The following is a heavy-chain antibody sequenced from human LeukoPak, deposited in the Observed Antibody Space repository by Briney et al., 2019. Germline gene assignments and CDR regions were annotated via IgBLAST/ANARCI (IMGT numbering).Heavy chain of an antibody. CDR1: GGSISSGGYS. Sequence: SETLSLTCAVSGGSISSGGYSWSWIRQPPGKGLEWIGCIYERGPAYYNPSLKSRFTISVDTVKNQFFLNVTSMTAADTAVYYCARSRQGSGLFSFWGQGTLVAVSS. V-gene: IGHV4-30-2*01. D-gene: IGHD2-15*01. CDR3: ARSRQGSGLFSF. CDR2: IYERGPA. J-gene: IGHJ4*02.